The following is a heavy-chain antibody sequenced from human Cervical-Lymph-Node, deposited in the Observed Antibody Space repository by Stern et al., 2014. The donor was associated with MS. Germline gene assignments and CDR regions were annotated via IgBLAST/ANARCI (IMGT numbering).Heavy chain of an antibody. Sequence: EVQLEESGGGLVQPGGSLRLSCAASGFTFSSYDMHWVRQATGTGLEWVSAIGTAGDTYYPGSVKGRFTISRENAKNSLYLQMTSLRAGDTAVYYCARDMGDGYFDYWGQGTLVTVSS. CDR1: GFTFSSYD. J-gene: IGHJ4*02. D-gene: IGHD3-16*01. CDR2: IGTAGDT. CDR3: ARDMGDGYFDY. V-gene: IGHV3-13*01.